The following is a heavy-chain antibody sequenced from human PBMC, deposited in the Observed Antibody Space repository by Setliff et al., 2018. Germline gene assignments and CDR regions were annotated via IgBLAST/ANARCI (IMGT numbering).Heavy chain of an antibody. CDR3: TRDWGEAGSTNAFDI. V-gene: IGHV4-61*09. D-gene: IGHD1-26*01. J-gene: IGHJ3*02. CDR1: GGSISNTYYY. CDR2: IYTSWST. Sequence: SETLSLTCTVSGGSISNTYYYWSWIRQPAGKGLEWIGHIYTSWSTNYNPSLKSRVTISVDTSKNQFSLKLSSVTAEDTAVYYCTRDWGEAGSTNAFDIWGQGTVVTVSS.